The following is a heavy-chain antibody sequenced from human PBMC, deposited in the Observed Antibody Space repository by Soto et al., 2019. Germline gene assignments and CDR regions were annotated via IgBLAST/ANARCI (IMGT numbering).Heavy chain of an antibody. Sequence: GGSLRLSCAASGFTFDDYTMHWVRQAPGKGLEWVSLISWDGGSTYYADSVKGRFTISRDNSKNSLYLQMNSLRTEDTALYYCAKYIVRVVPAAITGPYYYGMDVWGQGTTVTVSS. CDR3: AKYIVRVVPAAITGPYYYGMDV. CDR1: GFTFDDYT. V-gene: IGHV3-43*01. J-gene: IGHJ6*02. CDR2: ISWDGGST. D-gene: IGHD2-2*01.